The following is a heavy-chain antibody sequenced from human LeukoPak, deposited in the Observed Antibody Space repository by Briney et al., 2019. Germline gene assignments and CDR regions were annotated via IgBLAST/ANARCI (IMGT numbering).Heavy chain of an antibody. CDR2: INHSGST. CDR3: ARSMWKAARHPAWY. D-gene: IGHD6-6*01. Sequence: SETLSLTCTVSGGSVSSSTYYWGWIRQLPGKGLEWIGEINHSGSTNYNPSLKSRVTISVDTSKNQFSLKLSSVTAADTAVYYCARSMWKAARHPAWYWGQGTLVTVSS. V-gene: IGHV4-39*07. CDR1: GGSVSSSTYY. J-gene: IGHJ4*02.